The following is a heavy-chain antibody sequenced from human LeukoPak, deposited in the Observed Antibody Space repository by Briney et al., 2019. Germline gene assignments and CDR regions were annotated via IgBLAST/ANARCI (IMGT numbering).Heavy chain of an antibody. CDR1: GGTFSSYV. Sequence: SVKVSCKASGGTFSSYVISWVRQAPGQGLEWMGRIIPILGIANYAQKFQGRVTITADKSTSTAYMELSSLRSEDTAVYYCAKEEAYYDFWSGYLDAFDIWGQGTMVTVSS. J-gene: IGHJ3*02. CDR2: IIPILGIA. CDR3: AKEEAYYDFWSGYLDAFDI. V-gene: IGHV1-69*04. D-gene: IGHD3-3*01.